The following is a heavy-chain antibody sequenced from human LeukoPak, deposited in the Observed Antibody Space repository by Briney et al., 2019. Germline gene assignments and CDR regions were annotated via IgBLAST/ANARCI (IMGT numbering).Heavy chain of an antibody. CDR3: ARRYSYGQWYFDY. D-gene: IGHD5-18*01. CDR1: GGSISSYY. J-gene: IGHJ4*02. Sequence: SETLSLTCTVSGGSISSYYWSWIRQPPGKGLEWIGYIYYSGSTNYNPSLKSRVTISVDTSKNQFSLKLSSVTAADTAVYYCARRYSYGQWYFDYWGQGTQVTVSS. V-gene: IGHV4-59*08. CDR2: IYYSGST.